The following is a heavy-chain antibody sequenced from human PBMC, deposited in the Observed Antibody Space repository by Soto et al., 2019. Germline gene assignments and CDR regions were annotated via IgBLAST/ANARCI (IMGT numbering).Heavy chain of an antibody. V-gene: IGHV1-69*12. D-gene: IGHD3-3*01. J-gene: IGHJ6*02. CDR2: ILPIFGTA. Sequence: QVQLVQSGAEVKKPGSSVKVSCKASGGTFSSYAISWVRQAPGQGLEWMGGILPIFGTANYAQKFQGRVTITADESTSTAYMELSSLRSEDTAVYYCARRITIFGVVIRGNYGMDVWGQGTTVTVSS. CDR3: ARRITIFGVVIRGNYGMDV. CDR1: GGTFSSYA.